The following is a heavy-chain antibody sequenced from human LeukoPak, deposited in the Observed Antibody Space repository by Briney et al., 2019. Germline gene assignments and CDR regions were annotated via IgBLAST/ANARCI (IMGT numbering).Heavy chain of an antibody. CDR3: ARVTTGGYYNC. J-gene: IGHJ4*02. D-gene: IGHD3-22*01. CDR1: GGSISSYY. Sequence: TPSETLSLTCTVSGGSISSYYWSWIRQPPGKGLEWIGYIYYSGSTNYNPSLKSRVTISVDTSKNQFSLKLSSVTAADTAVYYCARVTTGGYYNCWGQGTLVTVSS. V-gene: IGHV4-59*01. CDR2: IYYSGST.